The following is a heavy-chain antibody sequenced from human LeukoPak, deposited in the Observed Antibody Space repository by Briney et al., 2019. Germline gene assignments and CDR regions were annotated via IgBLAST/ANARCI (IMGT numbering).Heavy chain of an antibody. J-gene: IGHJ3*02. V-gene: IGHV4-34*01. CDR1: GGSFGGYY. CDR3: ARDDAFDI. CDR2: INHSGST. Sequence: SETLSLTCAVYGGSFGGYYWSWIRQPPGKGLEWIGEINHSGSTNYNPSLKSRVTISVDTSKNQFSLKLSSVTAADTAVYYCARDDAFDIWGQGTMVTVSS.